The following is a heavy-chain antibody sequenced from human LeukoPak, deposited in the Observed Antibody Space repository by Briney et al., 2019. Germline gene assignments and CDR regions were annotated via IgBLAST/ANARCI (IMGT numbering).Heavy chain of an antibody. D-gene: IGHD3-10*01. CDR3: AADPHGSGNYDY. CDR1: GDSIGTYY. V-gene: IGHV4-59*03. J-gene: IGHJ4*02. CDR2: IFDTGIT. Sequence: AETLSLTCSVSGDSIGTYYWTWIRQPPGKGLVGMGDIFDTGITNYNPSLKRRVTISVDTSNNQFSLRVTSVTAADTAFYSCAADPHGSGNYDYWGQGPLITVSS.